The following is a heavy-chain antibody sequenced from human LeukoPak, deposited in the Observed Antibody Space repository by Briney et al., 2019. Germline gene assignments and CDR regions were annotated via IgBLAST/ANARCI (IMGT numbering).Heavy chain of an antibody. J-gene: IGHJ6*03. D-gene: IGHD2-15*01. CDR3: ARRSGYYYYYYMDV. V-gene: IGHV3-20*04. CDR1: GFTFDDYG. Sequence: PGGSLRLSCAASGFTFDDYGMNWVRQVPGKGLEWVAGMNWNGGSTGYADSVKGRFTISKDNAKNSLYLQMNSLRAEDTALYYCARRSGYYYYYYMDVWGKGTTVTVSS. CDR2: MNWNGGST.